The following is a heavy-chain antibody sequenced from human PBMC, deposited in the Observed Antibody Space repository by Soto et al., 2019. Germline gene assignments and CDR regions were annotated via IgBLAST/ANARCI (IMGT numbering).Heavy chain of an antibody. Sequence: GGSLRLSCAASGFTFSSYAMSWVRQAPGKGLEWVSAISGSGGSTYYADSVKGRFTISRDNSKNTLYLQMNSLRAEDTAVYYCAIISSGWTHYYYYGMDVWGQGTTVTVSS. D-gene: IGHD6-19*01. CDR1: GFTFSSYA. CDR3: AIISSGWTHYYYYGMDV. V-gene: IGHV3-23*01. J-gene: IGHJ6*02. CDR2: ISGSGGST.